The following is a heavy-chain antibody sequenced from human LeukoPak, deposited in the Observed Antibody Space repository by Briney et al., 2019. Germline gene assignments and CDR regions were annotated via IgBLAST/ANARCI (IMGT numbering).Heavy chain of an antibody. Sequence: GGSLRLSCAASGFTFSSYAMSWVRQAPGKGLEWVSVISGSGGNTYYADFVKGRFTISRDNSKNTLFLQMNSLRAEDTALYYCAKAPFSIDYSPADYWGQGTLVTVSS. J-gene: IGHJ4*02. CDR3: AKAPFSIDYSPADY. V-gene: IGHV3-23*01. CDR2: ISGSGGNT. CDR1: GFTFSSYA. D-gene: IGHD3-22*01.